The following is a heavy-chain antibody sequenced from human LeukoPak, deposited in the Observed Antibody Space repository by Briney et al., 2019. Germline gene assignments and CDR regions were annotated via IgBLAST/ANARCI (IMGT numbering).Heavy chain of an antibody. CDR1: GGSISSYY. Sequence: TSETLSLTCTVSGGSISSYYWSWIRQPPGKGLEWIGYIYYSGSTYCNPSLKSRVTMSVDTSKNQFSLTMTSVTAADMAVYYCARLSKGRYFDYIFEYWGQGTLATVSS. D-gene: IGHD3-9*01. CDR3: ARLSKGRYFDYIFEY. J-gene: IGHJ4*02. V-gene: IGHV4-59*04. CDR2: IYYSGST.